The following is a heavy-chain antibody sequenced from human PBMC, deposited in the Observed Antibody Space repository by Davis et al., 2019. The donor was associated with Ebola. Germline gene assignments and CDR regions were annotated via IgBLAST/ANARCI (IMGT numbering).Heavy chain of an antibody. CDR2: IIPILGIA. J-gene: IGHJ6*04. V-gene: IGHV1-69*02. Sequence: AASVKVSCKASGGTFSSYTISWVRQAPGQGLEWMGRIIPILGIANYAQKFQGRVTITADESTSTAYMELSSLRSEDTAVYYCATCSGGSCYSLYYYGMDVWGKGTTVTVSS. D-gene: IGHD2-15*01. CDR3: ATCSGGSCYSLYYYGMDV. CDR1: GGTFSSYT.